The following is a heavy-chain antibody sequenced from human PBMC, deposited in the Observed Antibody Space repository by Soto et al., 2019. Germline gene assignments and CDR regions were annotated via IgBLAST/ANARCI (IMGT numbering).Heavy chain of an antibody. CDR3: TRDNKYGLDY. CDR2: IYYSGRT. V-gene: IGHV4-30-4*01. Sequence: PSEPMCLPCSVAGGSISSRDYYWSRIRQPPGKGLEWIRYIYYSGRTYYNPSLKSRVTISVDTSKNQFYLKLSSVTAADTAVYYGTRDNKYGLDYWVQGTLVTGTS. D-gene: IGHD4-17*01. J-gene: IGHJ4*02. CDR1: GGSISSRDYY.